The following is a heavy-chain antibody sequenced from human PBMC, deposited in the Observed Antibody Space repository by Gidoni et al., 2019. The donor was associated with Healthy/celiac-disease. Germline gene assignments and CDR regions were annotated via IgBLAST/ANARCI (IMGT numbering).Heavy chain of an antibody. CDR3: ARDSGRLGDYGVDY. V-gene: IGHV3-30*01. Sequence: GRSLRLSCAASGITFSSYDMHWVRQAPGKGLEWVAVISNDGSNKYYADSVKGRFTISRDNSKNTLYLQMNSLRAEDTAVYYCARDSGRLGDYGVDYWGQGTLVTVSS. CDR1: GITFSSYD. D-gene: IGHD4-17*01. J-gene: IGHJ4*02. CDR2: ISNDGSNK.